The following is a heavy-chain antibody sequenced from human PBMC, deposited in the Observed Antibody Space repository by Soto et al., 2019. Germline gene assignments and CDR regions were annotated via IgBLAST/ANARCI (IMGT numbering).Heavy chain of an antibody. V-gene: IGHV4-39*01. D-gene: IGHD3-22*01. J-gene: IGHJ3*02. CDR3: ARLPYYDSPPVTFDI. Sequence: QLQLQESGPGLMKPSETLSLTCTVSGGSISSSLYYWGWIRQPPGKGLEWVGSIYSSVSTHYNPSLKRRVAISVDTSKNQFSLKLSSATAADTAVYYCARLPYYDSPPVTFDIWGQGTMVTVSS. CDR1: GGSISSSLYY. CDR2: IYSSVST.